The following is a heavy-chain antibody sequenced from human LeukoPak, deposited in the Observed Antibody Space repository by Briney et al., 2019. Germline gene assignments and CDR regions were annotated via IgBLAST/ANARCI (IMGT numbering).Heavy chain of an antibody. V-gene: IGHV4-39*07. CDR3: ARVARNGDYVYYYMDV. CDR1: GGSISISGYY. CDR2: IFYTGTT. J-gene: IGHJ6*03. D-gene: IGHD4-17*01. Sequence: SETLSLTCTVSGGSISISGYYWAWIRQPPGKGPEWIGSIFYTGTTYYNPSLKSRVTISVDTSKNQFSLKLSSVTAADTAVYYCARVARNGDYVYYYMDVWGKGTTVTISS.